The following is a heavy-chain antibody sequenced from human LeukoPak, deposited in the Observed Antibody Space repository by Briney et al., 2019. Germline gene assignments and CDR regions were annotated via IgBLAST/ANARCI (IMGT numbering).Heavy chain of an antibody. D-gene: IGHD1-26*01. CDR1: GFTFSSYA. CDR2: ISGSGGST. Sequence: GASLRLSCAASGFTFSSYAMSWVRQAPGKGLEWVSAISGSGGSTYYADSVKGRFTISRDNSKNTLYLQVNSLRAEDTAVYYCAKGDSGSYYKDPYYFDYWGQGALVTVSS. V-gene: IGHV3-23*01. J-gene: IGHJ4*02. CDR3: AKGDSGSYYKDPYYFDY.